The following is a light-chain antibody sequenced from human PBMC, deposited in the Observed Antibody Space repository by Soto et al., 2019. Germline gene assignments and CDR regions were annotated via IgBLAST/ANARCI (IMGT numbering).Light chain of an antibody. V-gene: IGKV4-1*01. Sequence: DIVMTQSPDSLAVSLGERATIDCKSSQSVLSSSNNMNYLTWFQQMPGQPPRLLIYWVSTRESGVPDRFSGSGSGTDFTLTISSLQAEDVAVYYCQQYYSAPYTFGQGTKLEIK. CDR2: WVS. CDR1: QSVLSSSNNMNY. J-gene: IGKJ2*01. CDR3: QQYYSAPYT.